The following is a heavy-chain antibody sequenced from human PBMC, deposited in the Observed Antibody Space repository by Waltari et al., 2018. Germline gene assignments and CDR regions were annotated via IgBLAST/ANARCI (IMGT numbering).Heavy chain of an antibody. CDR1: A. V-gene: IGHV3-23*01. J-gene: IGHJ4*01. CDR2: ISNSGVAT. CDR3: AMASHDSQTFLSQFDY. D-gene: IGHD3-16*01. Sequence: AMSWVRQAPGKGLEWVSAISNSGVATYYADSVKGRFTISRDNSKSTLYLQMNSLRAEDTAFYYCAMASHDSQTFLSQFDYWGQGILVTVSS.